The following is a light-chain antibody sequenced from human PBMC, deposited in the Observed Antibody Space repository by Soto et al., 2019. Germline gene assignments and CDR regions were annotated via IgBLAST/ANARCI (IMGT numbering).Light chain of an antibody. CDR3: QQYSSYSRA. Sequence: DIQMTQSPSTLSAFVGDRVTITCRASQSISAWLAWYQQKPGKAPKLLIYKATSLESGVPSRFSGSGSGTEFTLTISSLQPDDFATYYCQQYSSYSRAFGQGTKVEIK. CDR2: KAT. J-gene: IGKJ1*01. V-gene: IGKV1-5*03. CDR1: QSISAW.